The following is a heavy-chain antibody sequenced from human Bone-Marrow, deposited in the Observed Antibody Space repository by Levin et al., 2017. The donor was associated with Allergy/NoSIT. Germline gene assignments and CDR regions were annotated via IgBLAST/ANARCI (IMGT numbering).Heavy chain of an antibody. V-gene: IGHV1-2*02. CDR3: AGDTELTYCGGDCFPYYFAY. Sequence: AASVKVSCKAAGYTFIDYYIHWVRQAPGQGLEWMGWINPKNGDTKHAQNFQDRLTMTRDTSINTAYMDLRALTSDDTALYYCAGDTELTYCGGDCFPYYFAYWGQGTPVTVSS. CDR1: GYTFIDYY. D-gene: IGHD2-21*02. J-gene: IGHJ4*02. CDR2: INPKNGDT.